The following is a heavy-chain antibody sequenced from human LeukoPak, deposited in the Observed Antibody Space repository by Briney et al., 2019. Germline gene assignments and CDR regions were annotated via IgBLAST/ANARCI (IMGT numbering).Heavy chain of an antibody. CDR1: GYTFTCYY. CDR2: INPNSGGT. V-gene: IGHV1-2*02. CDR3: ARAAGIPAATRFLSGWRPERHWFDP. J-gene: IGHJ5*02. Sequence: GASVKVSCKASGYTFTCYYMHWVRQAPGQGLEWMGWINPNSGGTNYAQKFQGRVTMTRDTSISTAYMELSRLRSDDTAVYYCARAAGIPAATRFLSGWRPERHWFDPWGQGTLVTVSS. D-gene: IGHD2-2*01.